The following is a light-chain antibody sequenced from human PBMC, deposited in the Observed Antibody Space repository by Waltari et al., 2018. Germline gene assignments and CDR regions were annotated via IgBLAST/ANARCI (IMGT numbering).Light chain of an antibody. V-gene: IGLV3-1*01. Sequence: SHELTPPPSVSVSPGQTASISCSGDQLGNKYASWYQQKPGQSPILVIYLDYNRPSGIPERFSGTNSGNTATLTISGTQAMDEADYYCQAWDSTTVAFGGGTRLTVL. J-gene: IGLJ2*01. CDR2: LDY. CDR1: QLGNKY. CDR3: QAWDSTTVA.